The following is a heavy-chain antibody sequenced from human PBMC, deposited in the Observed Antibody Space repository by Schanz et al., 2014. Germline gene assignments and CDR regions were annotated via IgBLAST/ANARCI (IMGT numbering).Heavy chain of an antibody. Sequence: PGGSLRLSCAASGFSFSDYYMSWIRQAPGKGLEWISFINTGSNYINYADSVKGRFTISRDNTKNSLFLQLNSLRADDTAVYYCARAGYDADNWFDPWGQGTLVTVSS. CDR1: GFSFSDYY. CDR2: INTGSNYI. D-gene: IGHD2-2*01. V-gene: IGHV3-11*06. CDR3: ARAGYDADNWFDP. J-gene: IGHJ5*02.